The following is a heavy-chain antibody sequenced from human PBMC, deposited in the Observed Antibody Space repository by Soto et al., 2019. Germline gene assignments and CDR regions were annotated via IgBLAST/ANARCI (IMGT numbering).Heavy chain of an antibody. Sequence: SETLSLTCTVSGGSISSYYWSWIRQPPGKGLEWIGYIYYSGSTNYNPSLKSRVTISVDTSKNQFSLKLSSVTAADTAVYYCAAVPSGSYRTVDYWGQGTLVTVSS. V-gene: IGHV4-59*01. D-gene: IGHD3-10*01. CDR1: GGSISSYY. J-gene: IGHJ4*02. CDR3: AAVPSGSYRTVDY. CDR2: IYYSGST.